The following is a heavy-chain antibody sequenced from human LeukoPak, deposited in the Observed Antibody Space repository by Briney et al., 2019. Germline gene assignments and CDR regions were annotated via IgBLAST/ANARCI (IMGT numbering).Heavy chain of an antibody. V-gene: IGHV3-33*01. J-gene: IGHJ6*03. CDR1: GFTFSSYG. Sequence: GGSLRLSCAASGFTFSSYGMHWVRQAPGKGLEWVAVIWYDGSNKYYADSVKGRFTISRDNSKNTLYLQMNSLRAEDTAVYYCARAPYDSSGPTGPYYYYYMDVWGKGTTVTVSS. D-gene: IGHD3-22*01. CDR2: IWYDGSNK. CDR3: ARAPYDSSGPTGPYYYYYMDV.